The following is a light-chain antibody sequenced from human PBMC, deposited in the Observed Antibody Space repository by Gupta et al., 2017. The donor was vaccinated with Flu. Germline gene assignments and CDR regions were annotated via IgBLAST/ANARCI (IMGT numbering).Light chain of an antibody. CDR3: QQRSNWPST. CDR1: QSVSRY. Sequence: GERATLACRASQSVSRYLAWYQQKPGQAPRLLIYDASNRATGIPARFSGSGSGTDFTLTISSLEPEDFAVYYCQQRSNWPSTFGGGTKVEIK. CDR2: DAS. V-gene: IGKV3-11*01. J-gene: IGKJ4*01.